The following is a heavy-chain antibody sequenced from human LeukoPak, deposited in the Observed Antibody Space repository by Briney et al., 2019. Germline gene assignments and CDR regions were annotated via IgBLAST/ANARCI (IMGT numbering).Heavy chain of an antibody. CDR2: ISSSGSTI. J-gene: IGHJ4*02. Sequence: GGSLRLSCAASGFTFSSYEMNWVRQAPGKGLEWVSYISSSGSTIYYADSVKGRFTISRDNAKNSLYLQMNSLRAEDTAVYYCARDSVATPFDYWGQGTLSPSPQ. CDR1: GFTFSSYE. CDR3: ARDSVATPFDY. D-gene: IGHD5-12*01. V-gene: IGHV3-48*03.